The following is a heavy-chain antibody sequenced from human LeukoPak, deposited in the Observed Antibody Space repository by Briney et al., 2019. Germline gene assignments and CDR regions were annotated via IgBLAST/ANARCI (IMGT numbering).Heavy chain of an antibody. CDR2: INQIESER. D-gene: IGHD2-2*01. V-gene: IGHV3-7*01. CDR1: GFTFSSYW. Sequence: GGSLRLSRAASGFTFSSYWMSWVRQAPGKGLEWVANINQIESERYYVDFVKGRFTISRDISTDTLWLQMDSLRTEDTAVYYCAKGPLRGTAAAIDYWGQGTLVTVSS. CDR3: AKGPLRGTAAAIDY. J-gene: IGHJ4*02.